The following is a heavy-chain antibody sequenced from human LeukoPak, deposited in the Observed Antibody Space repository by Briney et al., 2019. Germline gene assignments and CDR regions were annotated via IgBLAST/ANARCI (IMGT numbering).Heavy chain of an antibody. CDR3: TSANQYSSGWNGKYYFDY. D-gene: IGHD6-19*01. CDR1: GFTFSCHW. J-gene: IGHJ4*02. CDR2: ITPDGSNT. Sequence: PGRSLRLSCAASGFTFSCHWVHWLRQAPGKGLLWVSRITPDGSNTIFADSVKGRFTISRDNAKNTLYLQMNSLRVEDTAVYYCTSANQYSSGWNGKYYFDYWGQGTLVTVSS. V-gene: IGHV3-74*01.